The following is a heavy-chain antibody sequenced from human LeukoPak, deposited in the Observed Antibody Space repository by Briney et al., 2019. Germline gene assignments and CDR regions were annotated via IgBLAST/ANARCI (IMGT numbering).Heavy chain of an antibody. V-gene: IGHV4-61*02. J-gene: IGHJ4*02. CDR2: IYTSGST. CDR3: ARVRSVPRYDSSGYQLGYFDY. Sequence: SETLSHTCTVSGGSISSGSYYWSWIRQPAGKGLEWIGRIYTSGSTNYNPSLKSRVTIPVDTPKDQFSLKLRSVTAADTAVYYCARVRSVPRYDSSGYQLGYFDYWGQGTLVTVSS. D-gene: IGHD3-22*01. CDR1: GGSISSGSYY.